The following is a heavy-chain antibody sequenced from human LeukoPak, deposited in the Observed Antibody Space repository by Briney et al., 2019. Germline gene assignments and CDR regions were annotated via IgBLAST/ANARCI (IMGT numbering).Heavy chain of an antibody. Sequence: GASVKVSRKASGCTFTSYYMHWVRQAPGQGLEWMGIINPSGGSTSYAQKFQGRVTMTRDMSTSTVYMELSSLRSEDTAVYYCARVVVRWTEMATIDYWGRGTLVTVSP. CDR3: ARVVVRWTEMATIDY. V-gene: IGHV1-46*01. J-gene: IGHJ4*02. D-gene: IGHD5-24*01. CDR2: INPSGGST. CDR1: GCTFTSYY.